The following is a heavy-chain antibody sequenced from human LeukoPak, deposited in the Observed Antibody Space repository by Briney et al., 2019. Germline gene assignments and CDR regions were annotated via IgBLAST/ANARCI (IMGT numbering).Heavy chain of an antibody. CDR3: ARDNGRAIVVVPAAIDY. CDR1: GYTFTSYY. CDR2: INPNSGGT. V-gene: IGHV1-2*02. Sequence: ASVKVSCKASGYTFTSYYMHWVRQAPGQGLEWMGWINPNSGGTNYAQKFQGRVTMTRDTSISTAYMELSRLRSDDTAVYYCARDNGRAIVVVPAAIDYWGQGTLVTVSS. D-gene: IGHD2-2*01. J-gene: IGHJ4*02.